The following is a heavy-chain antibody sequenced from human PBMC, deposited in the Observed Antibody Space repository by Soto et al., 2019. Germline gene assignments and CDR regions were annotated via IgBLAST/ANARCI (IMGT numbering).Heavy chain of an antibody. CDR1: GYTFTGYY. V-gene: IGHV1-2*02. Sequence: GASLKVSCKASGYTFTGYYMHWVRQAPGQGPEWMVWINPNTGGTNYSQNFQGRVTMTRDTSISTAYMELSRLRFDDTAVYYCARDHREWMERGHLEYWGQGTLVTVSS. CDR3: ARDHREWMERGHLEY. D-gene: IGHD3-3*01. CDR2: INPNTGGT. J-gene: IGHJ4*02.